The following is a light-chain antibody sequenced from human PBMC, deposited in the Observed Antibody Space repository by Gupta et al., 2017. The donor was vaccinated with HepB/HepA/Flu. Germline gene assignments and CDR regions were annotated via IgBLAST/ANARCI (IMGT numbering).Light chain of an antibody. CDR2: DVT. V-gene: IGLV2-14*03. CDR1: SSDVGTYNY. CDR3: SSYTSSSTLV. J-gene: IGLJ3*02. Sequence: QSALSQPASVPGSPSQSITISCAGSSSDVGTYNYVSWYQLHPGKAPKLMIYDVTNRPSGVSNRFSGSKSGNTASLTISGLQADDEAAYYCSSYTSSSTLVFGGGTKMTVL.